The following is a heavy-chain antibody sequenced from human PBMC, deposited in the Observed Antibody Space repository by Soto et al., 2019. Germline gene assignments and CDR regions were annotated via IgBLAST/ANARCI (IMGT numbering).Heavy chain of an antibody. J-gene: IGHJ4*02. V-gene: IGHV4-39*01. CDR3: ARQGSY. CDR1: GVSISDTSYY. Sequence: QLQLQESGPGLVKPSATLSLTCNVCGVSISDTSYYWGWFRQPPGKGLEWIGTIYFNWNPSYNPSLKSRLTRSVDTAKNQFSLRPTSVTAADPAGYDGARQGSYWGQATLVAVSS. CDR2: IYFNWNP.